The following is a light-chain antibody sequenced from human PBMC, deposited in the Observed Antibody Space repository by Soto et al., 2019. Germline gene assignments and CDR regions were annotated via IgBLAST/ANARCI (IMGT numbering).Light chain of an antibody. V-gene: IGLV2-14*01. CDR3: SSYTSSSTL. CDR1: SSDVGGYNY. CDR2: DVS. J-gene: IGLJ2*01. Sequence: QSALTQPASVSGSPGQSITISCTGTSSDVGGYNYVSWYQQHPGKAPKLMIYDVSNRPSGVSNRFSGSTSGNTASLTISGVPAEDEADYYCSSYTSSSTLFGGGTKLTVL.